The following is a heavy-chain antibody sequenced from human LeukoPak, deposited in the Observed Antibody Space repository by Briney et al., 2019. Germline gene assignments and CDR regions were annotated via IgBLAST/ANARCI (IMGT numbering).Heavy chain of an antibody. CDR3: ARGAYSFDY. V-gene: IGHV3-7*01. D-gene: IGHD5-12*01. CDR2: LHPDGSER. J-gene: IGHJ4*02. Sequence: PGGSLRLSCVASGFTFTQYWMTWVCQAPGKGLEWVARLHPDGSERNYVGSVEGRFTVFGDNAKSSLFLQMHSLRGEDTAVYYCARGAYSFDYLGQGTLVTVPS. CDR1: GFTFTQYW.